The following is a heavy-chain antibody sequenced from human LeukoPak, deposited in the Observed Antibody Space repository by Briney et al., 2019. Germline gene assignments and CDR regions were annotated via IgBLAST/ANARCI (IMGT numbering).Heavy chain of an antibody. Sequence: GGSLRLSCEASGFTFSNFGMSWVRQAPGKGLEWVSTISGSGGSTDYEDSVKGRFTISRDNSKNTLYLQMNSLRAEDTAVYYCAKDDSIWSRSGAEFFQHWGQGTLVTVSS. CDR2: ISGSGGST. CDR1: GFTFSNFG. CDR3: AKDDSIWSRSGAEFFQH. D-gene: IGHD6-19*01. J-gene: IGHJ1*01. V-gene: IGHV3-23*01.